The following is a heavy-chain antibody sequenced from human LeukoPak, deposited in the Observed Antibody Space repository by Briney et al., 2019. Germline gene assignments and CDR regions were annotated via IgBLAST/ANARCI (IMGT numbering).Heavy chain of an antibody. V-gene: IGHV2-5*02. J-gene: IGHJ3*02. D-gene: IGHD3-10*01. CDR3: AHRYIGGTMVRGVNDAFDI. CDR2: IYWDDDK. Sequence: SGPTVVKPTQTLTLTCTFSGFSLSPSGVGVGWIRQPPGKALEWLALIYWDDDKRYSPSLKSRLTITKDTSKNQVVLTMTNMDPVDTATYYCAHRYIGGTMVRGVNDAFDIWGQGTMVTVSS. CDR1: GFSLSPSGVG.